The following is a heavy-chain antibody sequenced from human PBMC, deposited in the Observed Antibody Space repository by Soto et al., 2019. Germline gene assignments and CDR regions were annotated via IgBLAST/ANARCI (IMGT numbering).Heavy chain of an antibody. D-gene: IGHD6-19*01. J-gene: IGHJ4*02. CDR1: GFTFSSYA. Sequence: EVQLLESGGGLVQPGGSLRLSCAASGFTFSSYAMSWVRQAPGKGLEWVSAISGSGGSTYYADSVKGRFTISRDNSKNQLYLPMNSLRAEDTAVYYCAKPGVIMSSSCWWDYWGQGTLVTVSS. CDR3: AKPGVIMSSSCWWDY. V-gene: IGHV3-23*01. CDR2: ISGSGGST.